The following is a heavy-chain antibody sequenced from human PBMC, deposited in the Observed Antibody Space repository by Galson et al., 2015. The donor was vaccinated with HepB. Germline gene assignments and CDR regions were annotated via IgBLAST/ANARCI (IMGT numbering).Heavy chain of an antibody. CDR3: ARFIRFLEWSGRRDFYYGMDV. CDR2: IFHSGTT. J-gene: IGHJ6*02. CDR1: GGSISTSSW. Sequence: ETLSLPCAVSGGSISTSSWWPWVRQSPGEGLEWIGEIFHSGTTNYNPSLKSRGHISVDKSKNQFSLKLRSVTAADTAVYYCARFIRFLEWSGRRDFYYGMDVWGQGTTVTVSS. V-gene: IGHV4-4*02. D-gene: IGHD3-3*01.